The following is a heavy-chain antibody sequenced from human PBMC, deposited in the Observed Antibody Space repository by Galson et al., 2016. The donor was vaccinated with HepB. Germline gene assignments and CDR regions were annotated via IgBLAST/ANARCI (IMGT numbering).Heavy chain of an antibody. CDR2: LVHTFGTP. V-gene: IGHV1-69*06. CDR3: ASPSCNPGGCPRRYWYFDV. Sequence: SVKVSCKASGGPFNNFAISWVRQAPGQGLEWMGGLVHTFGTPNYAQNFRDIVTSSAAKTTSTVYMELSTLTSEDPAVFYCASPSCNPGGCPRRYWYFDVWGRGTRVTVSS. J-gene: IGHJ2*01. D-gene: IGHD2-15*01. CDR1: GGPFNNFA.